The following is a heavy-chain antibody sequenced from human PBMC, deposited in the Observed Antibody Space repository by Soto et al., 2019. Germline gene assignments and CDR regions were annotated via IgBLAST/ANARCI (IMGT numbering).Heavy chain of an antibody. Sequence: EGSLRLSCAASGFTFSNAWINWVHQAPGKGLEWVGRIKSKTDGGTPDYAAPVKGRFAISRDDSKNMVYLQMNSLKTEDTGIYYYTTASYSSIIVVRFDYWGHGTLVTVSS. D-gene: IGHD3-22*01. V-gene: IGHV3-15*07. CDR1: GFTFSNAW. CDR3: TTASYSSIIVVRFDY. J-gene: IGHJ4*01. CDR2: IKSKTDGGTP.